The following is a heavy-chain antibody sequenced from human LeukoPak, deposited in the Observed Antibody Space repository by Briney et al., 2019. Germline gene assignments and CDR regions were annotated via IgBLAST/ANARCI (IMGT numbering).Heavy chain of an antibody. Sequence: KSSETLSLTCTVSDGFISSGGYYWSWIRQHPGKGLEWIGYIYYSGSTYYNPSLKSRVTISVDTSKNQFSLKLSTLTAADTAVYYCARASRRGAFDYWGQGTLVTVSS. J-gene: IGHJ4*02. V-gene: IGHV4-31*03. CDR2: IYYSGST. CDR1: DGFISSGGYY. D-gene: IGHD6-6*01. CDR3: ARASRRGAFDY.